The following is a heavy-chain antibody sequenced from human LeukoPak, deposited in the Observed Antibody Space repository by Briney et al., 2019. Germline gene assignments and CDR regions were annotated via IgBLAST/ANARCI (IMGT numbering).Heavy chain of an antibody. CDR2: IKSDGST. V-gene: IGHV3-74*01. J-gene: IGHJ1*01. Sequence: GGSLRLSCVASGFTFSSYWMHWVRQAPGKGLVWVSRIKSDGSTNYADSVKGRFTISRDNAKDTVSLQMNSLRAEDTGVYFCARAPSEIGGYYPEYFRHWGQGTLVTVSS. CDR3: ARAPSEIGGYYPEYFRH. D-gene: IGHD3-22*01. CDR1: GFTFSSYW.